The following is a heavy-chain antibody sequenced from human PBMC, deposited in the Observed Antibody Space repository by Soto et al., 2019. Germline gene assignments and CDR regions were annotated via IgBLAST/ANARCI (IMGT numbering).Heavy chain of an antibody. J-gene: IGHJ4*02. Sequence: SETLSLTCTVSGGSISSGGYSWSWIRQPPGKGLEWIGYIYHSGSTYYNPSLKSRVTISVDRSKNQFSLKLSSVTAADTALYYCARLLYDRSGYYYFDYWGRGTLVTVSS. D-gene: IGHD3-22*01. CDR2: IYHSGST. CDR1: GGSISSGGYS. V-gene: IGHV4-30-2*01. CDR3: ARLLYDRSGYYYFDY.